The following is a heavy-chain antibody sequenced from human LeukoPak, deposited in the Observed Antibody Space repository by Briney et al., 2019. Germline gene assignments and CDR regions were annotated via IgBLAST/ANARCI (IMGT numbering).Heavy chain of an antibody. D-gene: IGHD3-10*01. Sequence: GSLRLSCATSGFTFSSYSMNWVRQAPGKGLEWVSSISSSSSYIYYADSVKGRFTISRDNAKNSLYLQMNSLRAEDTAVYYCATYGSGSYYSEWGSNWGQGTLVTVSS. CDR3: ATYGSGSYYSEWGSN. V-gene: IGHV3-21*01. CDR2: ISSSSSYI. J-gene: IGHJ4*02. CDR1: GFTFSSYS.